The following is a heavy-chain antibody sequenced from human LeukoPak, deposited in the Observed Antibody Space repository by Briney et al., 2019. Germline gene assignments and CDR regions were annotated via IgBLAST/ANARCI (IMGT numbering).Heavy chain of an antibody. Sequence: ASVKVSCKASGGTFSSYAISWVRQAPGQGLEWMGGIIPIFGTANYAQKFQGRVTITADESTSTAYMELSSLRSEDTAVYYCARLLRGSGSPYYMDVWGKGTTVTVSS. CDR1: GGTFSSYA. D-gene: IGHD3-10*01. V-gene: IGHV1-69*13. CDR3: ARLLRGSGSPYYMDV. CDR2: IIPIFGTA. J-gene: IGHJ6*03.